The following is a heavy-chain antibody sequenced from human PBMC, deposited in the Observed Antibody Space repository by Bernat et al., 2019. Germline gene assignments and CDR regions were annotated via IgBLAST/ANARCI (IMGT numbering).Heavy chain of an antibody. V-gene: IGHV4-39*01. D-gene: IGHD2-2*01. J-gene: IGHJ3*02. Sequence: QLQLQESGPGLVKPSETLSLTCTVSGGSISSSSYYWGWIRQPPGKGLEWIGSIYYSGSTYYNPSLKCRVTISVDTSKNQFSLKLSSVTAADTAVYYCASQIGYCSSTSCYLLQAFDIWGQGTMVTVSS. CDR1: GGSISSSSYY. CDR3: ASQIGYCSSTSCYLLQAFDI. CDR2: IYYSGST.